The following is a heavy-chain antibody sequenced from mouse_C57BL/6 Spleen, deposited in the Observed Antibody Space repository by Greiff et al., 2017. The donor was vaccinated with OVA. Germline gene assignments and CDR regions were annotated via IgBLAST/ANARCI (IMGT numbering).Heavy chain of an antibody. Sequence: VKLQQPGAELVMPGASVKLSCKASGYTFTSYWMHWVKQRPGQGLEWIGEIDPSDSYTNYNQKFKGKSTLTVDKSSSTAYMQLSSLTSEDSVVYYCARGDYAMDYWGQGTSVTVSS. CDR2: IDPSDSYT. V-gene: IGHV1-69*01. J-gene: IGHJ4*01. CDR3: ARGDYAMDY. CDR1: GYTFTSYW.